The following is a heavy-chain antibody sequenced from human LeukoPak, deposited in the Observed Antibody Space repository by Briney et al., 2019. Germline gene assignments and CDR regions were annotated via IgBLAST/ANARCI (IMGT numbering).Heavy chain of an antibody. D-gene: IGHD5-12*01. CDR1: GYTFTSYD. V-gene: IGHV1-8*03. CDR3: ARGIFISGYEPPRFDP. J-gene: IGHJ5*02. CDR2: MNPKSGNT. Sequence: ASVKVSCKASGYTFTSYDINWVRQATGQGLEWMGWMNPKSGNTGYAQKFQGRVTIARNTSISTAYMELSSLRSEDTAVYYCARGIFISGYEPPRFDPWGQGTLATVSS.